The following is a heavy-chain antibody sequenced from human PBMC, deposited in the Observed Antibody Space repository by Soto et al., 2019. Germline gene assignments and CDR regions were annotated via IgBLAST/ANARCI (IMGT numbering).Heavy chain of an antibody. CDR3: ARLSGYDYPYYYYYMDV. D-gene: IGHD5-12*01. Sequence: ASVKVSCKASGYTFTSYAMHWVRQAPGQRLEWMGWINAGNGNTKYSQKFQGRVTITRDTSASTAYMELSSLRSEDTAVYYCARLSGYDYPYYYYYMDVWGKGTTVTV. J-gene: IGHJ6*03. CDR1: GYTFTSYA. CDR2: INAGNGNT. V-gene: IGHV1-3*01.